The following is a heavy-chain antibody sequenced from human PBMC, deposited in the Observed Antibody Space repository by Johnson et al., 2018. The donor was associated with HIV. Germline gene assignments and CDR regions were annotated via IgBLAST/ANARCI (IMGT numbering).Heavy chain of an antibody. V-gene: IGHV3-30*03. Sequence: QVQLVESGGGVVQPGRSLRLSCAASGFTFSNYGMDWVRQAPGKGLEWVAVISYDGSNKYYADSVKGRFTISRDNSKNTLYLQMNSLRAEDTAVYYCARESPLRDAFDIWGQGTMVTVSS. J-gene: IGHJ3*02. CDR3: ARESPLRDAFDI. CDR2: ISYDGSNK. CDR1: GFTFSNYG.